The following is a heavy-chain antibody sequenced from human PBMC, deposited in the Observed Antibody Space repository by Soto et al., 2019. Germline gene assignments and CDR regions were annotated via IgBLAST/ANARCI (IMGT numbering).Heavy chain of an antibody. V-gene: IGHV4-59*01. D-gene: IGHD6-13*01. Sequence: PSETLSLTCTVSGGSISSYYWSWIRQPPGKGLEWIGYIYYSGSTNYNPSLKSRVTISVDTSKNQFSLKLSSVTAADTAVYYCARDGTQIAPFDPWGQGTLVTVSS. CDR1: GGSISSYY. CDR2: IYYSGST. J-gene: IGHJ5*02. CDR3: ARDGTQIAPFDP.